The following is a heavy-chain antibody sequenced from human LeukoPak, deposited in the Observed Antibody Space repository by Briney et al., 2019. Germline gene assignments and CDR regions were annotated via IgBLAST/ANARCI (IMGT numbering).Heavy chain of an antibody. D-gene: IGHD7-27*01. CDR1: GGSINTYY. Sequence: PSETLSLTCTVSGGSINTYYWTWIRQPPGKGLEWIGRIYTSGSTNYNPSLKSRVTMSVDTSKNQFSLRLSSVTAADTAVYYCARDDFSSSRVGLGTNDAFDIWGQGTMVTVSS. J-gene: IGHJ3*02. V-gene: IGHV4-4*07. CDR3: ARDDFSSSRVGLGTNDAFDI. CDR2: IYTSGST.